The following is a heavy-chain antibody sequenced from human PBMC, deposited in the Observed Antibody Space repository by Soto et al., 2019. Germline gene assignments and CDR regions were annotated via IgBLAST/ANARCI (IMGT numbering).Heavy chain of an antibody. CDR3: ARGGLRYFDCLGKKNDAFDI. CDR1: GYTFTIYD. CDR2: MNPNSGNT. Sequence: ASVKVSCKASGYTFTIYDINGVRQATGQRLEWMGWMNPNSGNTGYAQKFQGRVTMTRNTSISTAYMELSSLRSEDTAVYYCARGGLRYFDCLGKKNDAFDIWGQGTMVTVSS. J-gene: IGHJ3*02. D-gene: IGHD3-9*01. V-gene: IGHV1-8*02.